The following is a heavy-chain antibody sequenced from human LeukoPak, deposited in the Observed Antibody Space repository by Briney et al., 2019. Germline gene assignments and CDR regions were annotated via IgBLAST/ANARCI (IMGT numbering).Heavy chain of an antibody. CDR1: GYTFTSYY. CDR2: FIPNSGVT. CDR3: ARQGTGYYFDS. V-gene: IGHV1-2*02. J-gene: IGHJ4*02. D-gene: IGHD3-10*01. Sequence: ASVKVSCKASGYTFTSYYIHWVRQAPGQGLEWMGWFIPNSGVTNYAQKFQGRVTMTRDTSISTAYMELSRLRSDDTAVYYCARQGTGYYFDSWGQGTLVTVSS.